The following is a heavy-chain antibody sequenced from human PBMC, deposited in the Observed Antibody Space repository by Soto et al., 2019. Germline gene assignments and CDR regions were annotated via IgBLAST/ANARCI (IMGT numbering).Heavy chain of an antibody. Sequence: SETMSLACTVSVASIIHYYWSWFWQSPGKGLEWIAYIRYGGTTKYNPSLGSRVIISLDTSKNQFSLKVISVTAADTAVYYCARNYDSGTYPLGHWGQGTLVTVSS. J-gene: IGHJ1*01. D-gene: IGHD3-10*01. CDR2: IRYGGTT. V-gene: IGHV4-59*08. CDR3: ARNYDSGTYPLGH. CDR1: VASIIHYY.